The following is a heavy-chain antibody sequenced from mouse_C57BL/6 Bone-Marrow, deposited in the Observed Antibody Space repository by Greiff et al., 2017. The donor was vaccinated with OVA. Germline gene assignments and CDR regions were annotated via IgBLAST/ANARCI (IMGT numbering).Heavy chain of an antibody. J-gene: IGHJ4*01. CDR3: ANGGYDYAMDY. Sequence: QVQLQQSGAELVRPGTSVKVSCKASGYTFTNYFIEWVKQRPGQGLEWIGLINPGSGGTNYNEKFKGKATLTADTSSSTAYMQLRRLTSEDSAVYICANGGYDYAMDYWGQGTSVTVSA. V-gene: IGHV1-54*01. CDR2: INPGSGGT. D-gene: IGHD2-2*01. CDR1: GYTFTNYF.